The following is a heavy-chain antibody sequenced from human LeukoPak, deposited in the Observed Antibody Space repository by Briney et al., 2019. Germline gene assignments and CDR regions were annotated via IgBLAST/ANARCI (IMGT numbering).Heavy chain of an antibody. CDR1: GFTFSSYS. CDR2: ISSSSSTI. D-gene: IGHD2-15*01. V-gene: IGHV3-48*04. Sequence: GGSLRLSCAASGFTFSSYSMNWVRQAPGKGLEWVSYISSSSSTIYYADSVKGRFTISRDNAKNSLYLQMNSLRAEDTAVYYCARADYSFDYYYYGMDVWGQGTTVTVSS. J-gene: IGHJ6*02. CDR3: ARADYSFDYYYYGMDV.